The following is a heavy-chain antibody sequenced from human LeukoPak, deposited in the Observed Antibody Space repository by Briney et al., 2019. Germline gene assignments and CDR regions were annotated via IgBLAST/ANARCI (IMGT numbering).Heavy chain of an antibody. J-gene: IGHJ4*02. V-gene: IGHV1-18*04. CDR2: ISAYNGNT. D-gene: IGHD5-18*01. Sequence: ASVKVSCKASGYTFTGYYMHWVRQAPGQGLEWMGWISAYNGNTNYAQKLQGRVTMTTDTSTSTAYMELRSLGSDDTAVYYCARTPERGYSYGTIDYWGQGTLVTVSS. CDR3: ARTPERGYSYGTIDY. CDR1: GYTFTGYY.